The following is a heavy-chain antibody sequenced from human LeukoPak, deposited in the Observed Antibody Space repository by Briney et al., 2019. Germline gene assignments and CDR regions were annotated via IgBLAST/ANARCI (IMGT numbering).Heavy chain of an antibody. V-gene: IGHV1-2*02. CDR3: ARDGRANFGDYMDV. D-gene: IGHD3-10*01. CDR1: GYTFTGYY. J-gene: IGHJ6*03. CDR2: INPNSGGT. Sequence: ASVKVSCKASGYTFTGYYMHWVRQAPRQGLEWMGWINPNSGGTNYAQKFQGRVTMTRDTSISTAYMELSRLRSDDTAVYYCARDGRANFGDYMDVWGKGTTVTVSS.